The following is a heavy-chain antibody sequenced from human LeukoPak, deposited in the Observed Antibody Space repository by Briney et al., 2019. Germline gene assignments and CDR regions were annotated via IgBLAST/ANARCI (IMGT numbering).Heavy chain of an antibody. D-gene: IGHD3-10*01. CDR1: GYTFTGYY. CDR2: IIPIFGTA. CDR3: ARFRYGSGSIDAFDI. Sequence: SVKVSCKASGYTFTGYYMHWVRQAPGQGLEWMGGIIPIFGTANYAQKFQGRVTITADESTSTAYMELSSLRSEDTAVYYCARFRYGSGSIDAFDIWGQGTMVTVSS. V-gene: IGHV1-69*13. J-gene: IGHJ3*02.